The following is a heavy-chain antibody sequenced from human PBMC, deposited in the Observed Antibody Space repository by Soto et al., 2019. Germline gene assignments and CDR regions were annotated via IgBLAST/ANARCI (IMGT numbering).Heavy chain of an antibody. D-gene: IGHD6-13*01. J-gene: IGHJ6*02. CDR1: GFPFSSYA. V-gene: IGHV3-23*01. CDR2: ISGSGGST. Sequence: GGSLSLSCAASGFPFSSYAMSWVRQAPGKGLEGVAAISGSGGSTYYADSVKGRFTIPRDNSKNTLHLQMNSLRAEDTAVYYCAKDRRSSLYYYYGMDVWGQGTTVTVSS. CDR3: AKDRRSSLYYYYGMDV.